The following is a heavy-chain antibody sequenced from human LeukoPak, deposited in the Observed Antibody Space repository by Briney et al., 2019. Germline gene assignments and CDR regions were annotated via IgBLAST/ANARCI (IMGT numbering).Heavy chain of an antibody. Sequence: GGSLRLSCVASGFTVRSNYMNWVRQAPGKGLEWVSVIYSGGSTYHADSVKGRFTISRDTSGNTVYLQMNSLRAEDMALYYCAKDTDLAVAGTTGLDSWGQGTLVTVSS. CDR3: AKDTDLAVAGTTGLDS. CDR2: IYSGGST. J-gene: IGHJ4*02. CDR1: GFTVRSNY. V-gene: IGHV3-66*01. D-gene: IGHD6-19*01.